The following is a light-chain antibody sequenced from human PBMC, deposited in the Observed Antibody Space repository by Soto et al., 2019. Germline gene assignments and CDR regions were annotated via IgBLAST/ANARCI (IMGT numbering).Light chain of an antibody. Sequence: EIVLTQSPATLSLSPGVRATLSCRASQSVSSYLAWYQQKPGQAPRLLIYDASNRATGIPARFSGSGSGTDFTLTIRSLEPEDFAVYYCQQRSNWPGTFGQGTKVEIK. CDR3: QQRSNWPGT. J-gene: IGKJ1*01. CDR2: DAS. CDR1: QSVSSY. V-gene: IGKV3-11*01.